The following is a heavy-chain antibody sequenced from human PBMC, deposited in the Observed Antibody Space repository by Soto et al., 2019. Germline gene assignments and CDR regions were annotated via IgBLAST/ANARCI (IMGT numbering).Heavy chain of an antibody. Sequence: VGSLRLSCASSVFTFSSYAMSWVRHSPGKWLEWVSAISGSGGSTYYADSVKGRFTISRDNSKNTLYLQMNSLRAEDTAVYYCAKIHPVVVITSNNSPAFDILVQGTIFNGSS. CDR3: AKIHPVVVITSNNSPAFDI. CDR1: VFTFSSYA. V-gene: IGHV3-23*01. D-gene: IGHD3-22*01. J-gene: IGHJ3*02. CDR2: ISGSGGST.